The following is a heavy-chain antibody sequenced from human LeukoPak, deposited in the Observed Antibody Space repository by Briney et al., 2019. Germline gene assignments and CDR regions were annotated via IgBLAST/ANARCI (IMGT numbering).Heavy chain of an antibody. CDR3: ARTTVVSRYFDY. V-gene: IGHV3-74*01. J-gene: IGHJ4*02. CDR1: GFTFSTYW. CDR2: INGDGDGSYT. D-gene: IGHD4-23*01. Sequence: GGSLRLSCAASGFTFSTYWMHWVRHAPGKGLVWVSRINGDGDGSYTTYADSVRGRFTISRDNSKNTLYLQMNSLRAEDTAVCYCARTTVVSRYFDYWGQGTLVTVSS.